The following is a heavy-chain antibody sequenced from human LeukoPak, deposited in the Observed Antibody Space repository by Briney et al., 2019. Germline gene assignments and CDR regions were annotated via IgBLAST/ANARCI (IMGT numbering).Heavy chain of an antibody. J-gene: IGHJ3*02. Sequence: GSLRLSCAASGFTFSSYSMNWVRQAPGKGLEWVSSISSSSSYIYYADSVKGRFTISRDNSKNTLYLQMNSLRAEDTAVYYCARVIWDIKREGYDAFDIWGQGTMVTVSS. CDR3: ARVIWDIKREGYDAFDI. CDR2: ISSSSSYI. V-gene: IGHV3-21*04. D-gene: IGHD1-26*01. CDR1: GFTFSSYS.